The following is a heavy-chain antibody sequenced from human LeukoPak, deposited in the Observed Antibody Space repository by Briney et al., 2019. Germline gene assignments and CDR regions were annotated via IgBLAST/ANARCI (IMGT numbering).Heavy chain of an antibody. Sequence: PGGSLRLSCAASGFTVSTHYLRWVRQAPGKGLEWDSVIYRIGSTYYADPVKGRFTITRDNSKNTLYLQMNRLRAEHTAVYYCARDSGRDAFDIWGQGTMVTVSS. CDR2: IYRIGST. CDR3: ARDSGRDAFDI. J-gene: IGHJ3*02. CDR1: GFTVSTHY. V-gene: IGHV3-53*01.